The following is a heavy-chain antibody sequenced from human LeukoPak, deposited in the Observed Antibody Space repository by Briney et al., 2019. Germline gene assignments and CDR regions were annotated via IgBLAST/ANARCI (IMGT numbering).Heavy chain of an antibody. Sequence: SETLSFTSSGSSGPINSATFNWNWIRQRPERGLEWIGYIFHSGVSYYNPSLKSRLTLSIDTSKNQFSLKLTSVTAADTAVYYGAEPRAEPRCLDSPGSFLRPPSGALWWGQGTRVTVSS. V-gene: IGHV4-30-4*01. CDR1: SGPINSATFN. CDR3: AEPRAEPRCLDSPGSFLRPPSGALW. CDR2: IFHSGVS. D-gene: IGHD1-14*01. J-gene: IGHJ1*01.